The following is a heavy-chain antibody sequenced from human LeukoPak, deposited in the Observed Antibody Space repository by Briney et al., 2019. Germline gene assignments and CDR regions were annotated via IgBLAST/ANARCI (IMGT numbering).Heavy chain of an antibody. CDR2: ISGSGDRT. V-gene: IGHV3-23*01. CDR1: GFTFSSSA. Sequence: GGSLRLSCAASGFTFSSSAMNWVRQAPGMGLEWVAGISGSGDRTFYTDSVKGRFTISRDNSKNTLLLHMNSLKVEDTAVYYCAKSGFVLGAGAFDMWGQGTMVTVFS. CDR3: AKSGFVLGAGAFDM. J-gene: IGHJ3*02. D-gene: IGHD3-10*01.